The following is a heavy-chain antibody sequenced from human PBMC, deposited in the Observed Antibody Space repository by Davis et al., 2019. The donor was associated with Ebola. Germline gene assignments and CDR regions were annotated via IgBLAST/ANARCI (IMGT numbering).Heavy chain of an antibody. V-gene: IGHV3-15*01. CDR3: TTEDTGYLLDY. CDR1: GFTFTNAW. J-gene: IGHJ4*02. D-gene: IGHD3-9*01. Sequence: PGGSLRLSCAASGFTFTNAWMSWVRQAPGKGLEWVGRIKKKSDGGTTDYAAPVKGRFTISRDDSKNTVFLQMNSLKTEDTAVYYCTTEDTGYLLDYWGQGTLVTVSS. CDR2: IKKKSDGGTT.